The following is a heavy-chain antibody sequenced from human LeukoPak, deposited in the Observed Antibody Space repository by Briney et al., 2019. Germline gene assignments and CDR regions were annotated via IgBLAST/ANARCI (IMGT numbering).Heavy chain of an antibody. CDR1: GGSISSGTYY. J-gene: IGHJ4*02. V-gene: IGHV4-61*02. Sequence: SETLSLTCTVSGGSISSGTYYWSWLRPPAGKGLEWIGRIYTSGSTNYNPSLKSRVTISVDTSKNQFSLKLNSVTAADTAVYYCARNPGGNSGYYFDYWGQGTLVTVSS. CDR3: ARNPGGNSGYYFDY. CDR2: IYTSGST. D-gene: IGHD4-23*01.